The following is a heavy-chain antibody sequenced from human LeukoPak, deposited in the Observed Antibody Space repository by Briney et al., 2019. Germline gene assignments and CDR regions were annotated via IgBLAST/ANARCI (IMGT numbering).Heavy chain of an antibody. V-gene: IGHV3-74*01. D-gene: IGHD2-8*02. CDR1: GFTFSSYW. CDR2: INSDGSST. CDR3: AKGVVLGILDDYFDY. J-gene: IGHJ4*02. Sequence: GGSLRLSCAASGFTFSSYWMHWVRQAPGKGLVWVSRINSDGSSTSYADSVKGRFTISRDNAKNSLYLQMNSLRAEDTALYYCAKGVVLGILDDYFDYWGQGTLVTVSS.